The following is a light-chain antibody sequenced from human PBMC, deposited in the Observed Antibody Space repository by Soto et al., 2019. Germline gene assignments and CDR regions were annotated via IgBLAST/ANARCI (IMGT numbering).Light chain of an antibody. V-gene: IGLV1-44*01. J-gene: IGLJ3*02. CDR2: SND. CDR1: TSNIGSHS. Sequence: QSVLTQPPSASGAPGQSVTISCSGSTSNIGSHSVNWYRHLPGTAPKVVMFSNDERPSGVPDRISGSKSGTSASLTISGLQSEDEADYYCAAWDNSLTGHLVFGGGTQRTVL. CDR3: AAWDNSLTGHLV.